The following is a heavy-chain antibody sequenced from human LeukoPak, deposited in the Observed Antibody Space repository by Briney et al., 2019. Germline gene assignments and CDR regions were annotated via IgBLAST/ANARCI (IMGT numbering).Heavy chain of an antibody. D-gene: IGHD3-22*01. CDR1: GFTFNTYS. Sequence: GGSLRLSCAASGFTFNTYSMNWVRQAPGKGLEWVAVVWYDGSKKYSADSVKGRIAISRDDSKNTLYLQMNSLRAEDTAVYYCARGVGYYDSSGTIDYWGQGTLVTVSS. V-gene: IGHV3-33*08. CDR2: VWYDGSKK. CDR3: ARGVGYYDSSGTIDY. J-gene: IGHJ4*02.